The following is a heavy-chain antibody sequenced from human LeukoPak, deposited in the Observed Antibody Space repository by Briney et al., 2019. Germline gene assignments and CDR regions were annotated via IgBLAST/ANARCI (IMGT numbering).Heavy chain of an antibody. CDR2: IIPIFGTA. V-gene: IGHV1-69*05. CDR1: GGTFSSYA. CDR3: ASSLLRFGEFHIRTFDY. J-gene: IGHJ4*02. Sequence: SVKVSCKASGGTFSSYAISWVRQAPGQGLEWMGGIIPIFGTANYAQKFQGRVTITTDESTSTAYMELSNLRSEDTAVYYCASSLLRFGEFHIRTFDYWGQGTLVTVSS. D-gene: IGHD3-10*01.